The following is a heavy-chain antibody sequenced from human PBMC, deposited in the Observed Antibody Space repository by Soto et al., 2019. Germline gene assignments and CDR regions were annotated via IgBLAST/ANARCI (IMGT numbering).Heavy chain of an antibody. J-gene: IGHJ3*02. CDR3: TTGGGIDYAFDI. Sequence: GGSLRLSCAASGFTFSNAWMSWVRQAPGKGLEWVGRIKSKTDGGTTDYAAPVKGSFTISRDDSKNTLYLQMNSLKTEDTVLYYCTTGGGIDYAFDIWGQGTMVTVSS. CDR1: GFTFSNAW. V-gene: IGHV3-15*01. CDR2: IKSKTDGGTT.